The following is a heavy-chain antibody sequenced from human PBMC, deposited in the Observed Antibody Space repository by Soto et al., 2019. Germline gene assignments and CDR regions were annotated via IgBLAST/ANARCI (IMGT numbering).Heavy chain of an antibody. CDR1: GFTFSSYG. CDR3: ARDAAAAGNFDY. V-gene: IGHV3-33*01. CDR2: IWYDGSNK. J-gene: IGHJ4*02. D-gene: IGHD6-13*01. Sequence: GGSLRLSCAASGFTFSSYGMHWVRQAPGKGLEWVAVIWYDGSNKYYVDSVKGRFTISRDNSKNTLYLQMNSLRAEDTAVYYCARDAAAAGNFDYWGQGTLVTVSS.